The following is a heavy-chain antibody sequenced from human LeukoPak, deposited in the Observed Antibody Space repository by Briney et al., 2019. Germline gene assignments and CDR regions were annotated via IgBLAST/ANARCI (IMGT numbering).Heavy chain of an antibody. CDR1: GFTFSSYA. J-gene: IGHJ4*02. V-gene: IGHV3-23*01. CDR3: AKRYYQDSSGYLGSIDY. CDR2: ISGSGGST. Sequence: GGSLRLSCAASGFTFSSYAMNWVRQAPGKGLEWVSAISGSGGSTYYADSVKGRFTISRDNSKNTLYLQMSSLRAEDTAVYFCAKRYYQDSSGYLGSIDYWGQGTLVTVSS. D-gene: IGHD3-22*01.